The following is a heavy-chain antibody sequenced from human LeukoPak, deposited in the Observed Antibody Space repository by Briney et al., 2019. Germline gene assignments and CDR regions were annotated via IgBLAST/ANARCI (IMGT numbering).Heavy chain of an antibody. CDR3: ARVGTGPPHSSHYGMDV. D-gene: IGHD6-13*01. CDR1: GFTFSSYW. CDR2: INSDGSST. Sequence: PGGSLRLSCAAFGFTFSSYWMHWVRQAPGKGLVWVSRINSDGSSTSYADSVKGRFTISRDNAKNTLYLQMNSLRAEDTAVYYCARVGTGPPHSSHYGMDVWGQGTTVTVSS. V-gene: IGHV3-74*01. J-gene: IGHJ6*02.